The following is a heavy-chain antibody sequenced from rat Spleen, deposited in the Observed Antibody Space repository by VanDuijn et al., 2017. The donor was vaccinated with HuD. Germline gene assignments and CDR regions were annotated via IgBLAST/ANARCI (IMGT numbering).Heavy chain of an antibody. J-gene: IGHJ2*01. D-gene: IGHD1-9*01. CDR2: ISYEGSST. CDR1: GFTFSDYY. Sequence: EVQLVESGGGLVQPGRSLKLSCAASGFTFSDYYMAWVRQAPKKGLEWVASISYEGSSTYYGDSVKGRFTISRDNAKSTLYLQMNSLRSEETATYYCARLGTMGITNYFDYWGQGVMVTVSS. CDR3: ARLGTMGITNYFDY. V-gene: IGHV5-22*01.